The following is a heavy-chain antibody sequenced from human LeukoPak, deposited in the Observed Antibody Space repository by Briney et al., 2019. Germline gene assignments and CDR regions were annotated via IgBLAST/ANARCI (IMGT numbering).Heavy chain of an antibody. CDR1: GFTFSSYW. J-gene: IGHJ4*02. V-gene: IGHV3-74*01. D-gene: IGHD2-2*01. Sequence: GESLRLSCAASGFTFSSYWMHWVRQAPGKGLVWVSRINTDGSSVTYAEFVKGRFTLSRDNAKNTLYLQMNSLRAEDTAVYYCLRTTLGPAGAIDYGGQGTLVAVSS. CDR3: LRTTLGPAGAIDY. CDR2: INTDGSSV.